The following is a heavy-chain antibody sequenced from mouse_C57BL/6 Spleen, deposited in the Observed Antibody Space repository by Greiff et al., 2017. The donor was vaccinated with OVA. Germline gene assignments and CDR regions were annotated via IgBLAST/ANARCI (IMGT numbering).Heavy chain of an antibody. CDR2: IWSGGST. CDR3: ARYYGSFFDY. CDR1: GFSLTSYG. J-gene: IGHJ2*01. D-gene: IGHD1-1*01. V-gene: IGHV2-2*01. Sequence: QVQLQQSGPGLVQPSQCLSITCTASGFSLTSYGVHWVRQSPGQGLEWLGVIWSGGSTAYNAAFISRLSISKDNSKSQIFFKMNSLQADDTAIYYCARYYGSFFDYWGQGTTLTVSS.